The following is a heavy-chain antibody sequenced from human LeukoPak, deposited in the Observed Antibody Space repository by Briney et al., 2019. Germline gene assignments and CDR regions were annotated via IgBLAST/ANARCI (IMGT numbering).Heavy chain of an antibody. J-gene: IGHJ6*02. CDR3: ARASGAAVAGSYYYYGMGV. D-gene: IGHD6-19*01. CDR2: YHCSSNT. CDR1: DSFISCYF. Sequence: PSAPLFFSWSSCDSFISCYFWCLLRLPPGGLEGLVRFYHCSSNTRYNPSLQGRVTISADKSMNPFSLQLSTLTASDTAVYYCARASGAAVAGSYYYYGMGVWRQGTTVSVSS. V-gene: IGHV4-59*13.